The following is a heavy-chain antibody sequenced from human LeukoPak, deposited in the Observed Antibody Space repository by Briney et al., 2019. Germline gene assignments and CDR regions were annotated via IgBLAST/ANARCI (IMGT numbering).Heavy chain of an antibody. CDR2: ISHDGINK. CDR3: AKDGPYYFDY. J-gene: IGHJ4*02. V-gene: IGHV3-30*18. CDR1: GFTFSNYG. Sequence: PGRSLRLSCAASGFTFSNYGMHWVRQAPGKGLEWVTVISHDGINKYYADSVKGRFTISRDNSNNALYLQMNSLRAEDTAVYYCAKDGPYYFDYWGQGTLVTVSS.